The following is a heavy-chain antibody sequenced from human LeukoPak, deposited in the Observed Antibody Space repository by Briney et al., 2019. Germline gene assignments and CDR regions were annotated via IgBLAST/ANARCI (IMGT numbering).Heavy chain of an antibody. CDR2: IGTAGDT. V-gene: IGHV3-13*01. D-gene: IGHD2-21*01. CDR1: GFNFNTYT. Sequence: GGSLRLSCAASGFNFNTYTMNWVRQATGKGLEWVSAIGTAGDTYYPGSVKGRFTISRENAKNSLYLQMNSLRAGDTAVYYCARGGDPGYFDYWGQGTLVTVSS. J-gene: IGHJ4*02. CDR3: ARGGDPGYFDY.